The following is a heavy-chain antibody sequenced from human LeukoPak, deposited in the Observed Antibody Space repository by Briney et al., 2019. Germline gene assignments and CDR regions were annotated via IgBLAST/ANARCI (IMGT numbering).Heavy chain of an antibody. J-gene: IGHJ4*02. CDR1: GFTFSSYW. D-gene: IGHD2-2*01. CDR2: IKQDGSEK. CDR3: AKVGSTSWFLDY. V-gene: IGHV3-7*01. Sequence: PGGSLRLSCAASGFTFSSYWMSRVRQAPGKGLEWVANIKQDGSEKFYVDSVRGRFTISRDNAKNSLYLQMNSLRAEDTAVYYCAKVGSTSWFLDYWGQGTLVTVSS.